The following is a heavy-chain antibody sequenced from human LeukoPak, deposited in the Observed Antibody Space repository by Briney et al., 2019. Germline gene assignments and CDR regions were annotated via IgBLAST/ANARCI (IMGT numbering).Heavy chain of an antibody. V-gene: IGHV3-7*01. J-gene: IGHJ4*02. CDR1: GFTFSSYW. Sequence: PGGSLRLSCAASGFTFSSYWMSWVRQAPGKGLEWVANIKQDGSEKYYVDSVKGRFTISRDNAKNSLYLQMSSLRAEDTAVYYCARTYRNGDKFCSVYWGQGTLVTVSS. D-gene: IGHD5-24*01. CDR2: IKQDGSEK. CDR3: ARTYRNGDKFCSVY.